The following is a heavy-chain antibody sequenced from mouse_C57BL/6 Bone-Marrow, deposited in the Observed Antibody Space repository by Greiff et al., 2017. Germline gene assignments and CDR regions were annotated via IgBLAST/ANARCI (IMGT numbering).Heavy chain of an antibody. CDR3: TTYWDY. CDR2: IDPENGDT. J-gene: IGHJ2*01. Sequence: EVQGVESGAELVRPGASVKLSCTASGFNIKDDYMHWVKQRPEQGLEWIGWIDPENGDTAYASKFQGKATITADTSSNTAYLQLSSLTSEDTAVYYCTTYWDYWGQGTTLTVSS. D-gene: IGHD4-1*01. V-gene: IGHV14-4*01. CDR1: GFNIKDDY.